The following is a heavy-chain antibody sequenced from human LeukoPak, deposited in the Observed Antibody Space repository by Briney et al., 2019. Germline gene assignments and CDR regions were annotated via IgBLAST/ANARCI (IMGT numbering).Heavy chain of an antibody. Sequence: SGGSLRLSCAASGFTFSSYSMNWVRQAPGKGLEWVSSISSSSSYIYYADSVKGRFTISRDNAKNSLYLQMNSLRAEDTAVYYCAREARYGDAFDIWGQGTMVTVSS. D-gene: IGHD1-14*01. V-gene: IGHV3-21*01. J-gene: IGHJ3*02. CDR2: ISSSSSYI. CDR1: GFTFSSYS. CDR3: AREARYGDAFDI.